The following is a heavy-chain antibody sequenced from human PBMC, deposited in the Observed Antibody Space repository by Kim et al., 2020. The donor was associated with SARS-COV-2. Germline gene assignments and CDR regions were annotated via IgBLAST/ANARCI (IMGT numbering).Heavy chain of an antibody. CDR1: GGSISGSSYY. D-gene: IGHD6-13*01. V-gene: IGHV4-39*01. J-gene: IGHJ4*02. CDR3: ARRKTAAEDY. CDR2: IYYSGST. Sequence: SETPSLTCTVSGGSISGSSYYWDWIRQPPGKGLEWIGSIYYSGSTYYNPSLKSRVTISVDTSKNQFSLKLTSVTAADTAVYYCARRKTAAEDYWGQGTLVTVSS.